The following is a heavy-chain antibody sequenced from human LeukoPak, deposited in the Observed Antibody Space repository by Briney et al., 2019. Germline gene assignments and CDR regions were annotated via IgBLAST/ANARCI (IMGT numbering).Heavy chain of an antibody. CDR2: IYYSGST. CDR1: GGSISSYY. V-gene: IGHV4-59*01. J-gene: IGHJ6*02. Sequence: PSETLSLTCTVSGGSISSYYWSWIRQPPGKGLEWIGYIYYSGSTNYNPSLKSRVTISVDTSKNQFSLKLSSVTAADTAVYYCARQGVWFGELDYYYGMDVWGQGTTVTVS. CDR3: ARQGVWFGELDYYYGMDV. D-gene: IGHD3-10*01.